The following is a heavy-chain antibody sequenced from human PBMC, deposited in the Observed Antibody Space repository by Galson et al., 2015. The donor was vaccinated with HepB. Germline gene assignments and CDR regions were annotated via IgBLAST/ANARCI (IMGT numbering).Heavy chain of an antibody. D-gene: IGHD6-19*01. CDR2: INPNSGGT. V-gene: IGHV1-2*02. Sequence: SCKASGYTFTGYYMHWVRQAPGQGLEWMGWINPNSGGTNYAQKFQGRVTMTRDTSISTAYMELSRLRSDDTAVYYCARDGRGIAVAGSPYNWFDPWGQGTLVTVSS. CDR1: GYTFTGYY. J-gene: IGHJ5*02. CDR3: ARDGRGIAVAGSPYNWFDP.